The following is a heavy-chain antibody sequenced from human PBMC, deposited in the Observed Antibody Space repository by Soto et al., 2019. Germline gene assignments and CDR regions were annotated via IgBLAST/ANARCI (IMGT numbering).Heavy chain of an antibody. CDR3: ARERHPGYSSSWYYYYGMDV. CDR2: ISYDGSNK. Sequence: ESGGGVVQPGRSLRLSCAASGFTFSSYAMHWVRQAPGKGLEWVAVISYDGSNKYYADSVKGRFTISRDNSKNTLYLQMNSLRAEDTAVYYCARERHPGYSSSWYYYYGMDVWGQGTTVTVSS. J-gene: IGHJ6*02. CDR1: GFTFSSYA. D-gene: IGHD6-13*01. V-gene: IGHV3-30-3*01.